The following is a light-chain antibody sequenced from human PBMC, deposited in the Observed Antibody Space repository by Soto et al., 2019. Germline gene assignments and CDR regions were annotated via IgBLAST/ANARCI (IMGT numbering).Light chain of an antibody. Sequence: TVLTPSSATLSLSPGERATLSRRSSQSVSRSYLAWYKQKPGQAPRLLIYGASSRATGIPDRFSGSGSGTDFTLTISRLEPEDFAVYYCQQYGSSPITFGQGTRLEIK. J-gene: IGKJ5*01. CDR1: QSVSRSY. CDR2: GAS. CDR3: QQYGSSPIT. V-gene: IGKV3-20*01.